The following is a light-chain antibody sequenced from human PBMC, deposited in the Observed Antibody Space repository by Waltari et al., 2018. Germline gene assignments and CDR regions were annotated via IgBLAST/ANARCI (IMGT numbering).Light chain of an antibody. CDR2: DAS. V-gene: IGKV1-33*01. CDR1: QDISNY. CDR3: QQCDDLPYT. Sequence: RTQSSSPLSASVADRVTITCQASQDISNYLNWYQQKPGKAPELLIYDASNLEKGIPSRFSGSGSGTDFSFTISSLQPEDIATYHCQQCDDLPYTFGPGTKVDI. J-gene: IGKJ3*01.